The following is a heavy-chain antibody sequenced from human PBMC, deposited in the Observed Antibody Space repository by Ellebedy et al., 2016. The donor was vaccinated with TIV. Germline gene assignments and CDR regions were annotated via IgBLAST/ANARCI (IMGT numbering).Heavy chain of an antibody. CDR2: INHSGST. Sequence: MPSETLSLTCAVYGGSFSGYSWSWIRQPPGKGLEWIGEINHSGSTSYNPSLKIRVTISVDTSKNQFSLKLSSVTAADTAVYYCARVVVPAAMLLYYYYAMDVWGQGTTVTVSS. V-gene: IGHV4-34*01. J-gene: IGHJ6*02. CDR3: ARVVVPAAMLLYYYYAMDV. CDR1: GGSFSGYS. D-gene: IGHD2-2*01.